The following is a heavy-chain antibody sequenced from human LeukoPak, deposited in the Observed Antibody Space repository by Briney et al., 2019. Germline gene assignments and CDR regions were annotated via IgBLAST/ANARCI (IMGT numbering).Heavy chain of an antibody. CDR3: AREGYSYGPYYYGMDV. J-gene: IGHJ6*02. V-gene: IGHV4-30-4*01. CDR1: GGSISSGDSY. Sequence: SEPLSLTSTVSGGSISSGDSYWSWIRQPPGKGLEWIGYIYYSGSTYYNPSLKSRVTISVDTSKNQFSLKLSSVTAADTAVYYCAREGYSYGPYYYGMDVWGQGTTVTVSS. CDR2: IYYSGST. D-gene: IGHD5-18*01.